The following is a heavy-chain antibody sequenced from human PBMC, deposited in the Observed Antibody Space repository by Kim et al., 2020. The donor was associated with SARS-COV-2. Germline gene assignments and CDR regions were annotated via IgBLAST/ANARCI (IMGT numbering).Heavy chain of an antibody. J-gene: IGHJ4*02. CDR1: GGSISSGGYY. V-gene: IGHV4-31*03. CDR2: IYYSGST. Sequence: SETLSLTCTVSGGSISSGGYYWSWIRQHPGKGLEWIGYIYYSGSTYYNPSLKSRVTISVDTSKNQFSLKLSSVTAADTAVYYCARGDLFPNYYDSSGSFDYWGQGTLVTVSS. CDR3: ARGDLFPNYYDSSGSFDY. D-gene: IGHD3-22*01.